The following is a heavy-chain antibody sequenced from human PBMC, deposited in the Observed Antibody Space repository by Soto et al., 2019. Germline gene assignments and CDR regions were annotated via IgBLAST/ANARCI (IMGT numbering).Heavy chain of an antibody. V-gene: IGHV2-5*02. Sequence: SGPTLVNPTHTLTLTCTFSGFSLSSSGVGVGWIRQPPGTALEWLALIYWDDEKRYSPSLKSRLTITKDTSKNQVVLTMTNMDPVDTATYYCARRHMVGATQNNWFDPWGKGTLVTV. CDR1: GFSLSSSGVG. D-gene: IGHD1-26*01. CDR2: IYWDDEK. CDR3: ARRHMVGATQNNWFDP. J-gene: IGHJ5*02.